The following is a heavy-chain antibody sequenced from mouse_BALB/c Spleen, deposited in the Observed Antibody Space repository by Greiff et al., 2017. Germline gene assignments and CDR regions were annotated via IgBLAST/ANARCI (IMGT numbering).Heavy chain of an antibody. J-gene: IGHJ2*01. V-gene: IGHV5-6-5*01. CDR1: GFTFSSYA. CDR2: ISSGGST. CDR3: ERPLDY. Sequence: EVHLVESGGGLVKPGGSLKLSCAASGFTFSSYAMSWVRQTPEKRLEWVASISSGGSTYYPDSVKGRFTIARDNARNILYLQMSSLRSEDTAMYYCERPLDYWGQGTTLTVSS.